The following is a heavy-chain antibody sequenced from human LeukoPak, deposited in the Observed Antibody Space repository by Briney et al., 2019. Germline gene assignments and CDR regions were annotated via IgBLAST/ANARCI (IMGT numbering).Heavy chain of an antibody. CDR3: ARDQRGSGYSAY. CDR2: INPNSGGT. CDR1: GYTFTGYY. V-gene: IGHV1-2*02. D-gene: IGHD3-22*01. Sequence: ASVKEISSASGYTFTGYYMHGVRQPPGQGLDWMGWINPNSGGTYYAQPFQGRVTMTRDTSISIHYMELSSLRSDDSAVYYCARDQRGSGYSAYWGQGTLVTVSS. J-gene: IGHJ4*02.